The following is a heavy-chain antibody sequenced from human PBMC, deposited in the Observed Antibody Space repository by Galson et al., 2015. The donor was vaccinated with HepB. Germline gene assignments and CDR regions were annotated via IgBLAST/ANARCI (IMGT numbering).Heavy chain of an antibody. D-gene: IGHD4-17*01. J-gene: IGHJ5*02. Sequence: SVKVSCKASGYTFTTYAMHWVRQAPGQRLEWMGWINAGNGNTKYSQKFQGRVTITRDTSASTAYMELSSLRSEDTAVYYCAAVDYGDYGVGWFDPWGQGTLVTVSS. CDR2: INAGNGNT. CDR3: AAVDYGDYGVGWFDP. V-gene: IGHV1-3*01. CDR1: GYTFTTYA.